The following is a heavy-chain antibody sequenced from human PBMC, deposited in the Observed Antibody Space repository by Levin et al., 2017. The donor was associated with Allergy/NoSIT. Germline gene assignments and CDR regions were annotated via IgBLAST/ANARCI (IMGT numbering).Heavy chain of an antibody. Sequence: GALRLSCAASGFTFSSYGMHWVRQAPGKGLEWVAVISYDGSNKYYADSVKGRFTISRDNSKNTLYLQMNSLRAEDTAVYYCAKDMGYYDSSGFDYWGQGTLVTVSS. J-gene: IGHJ4*02. V-gene: IGHV3-30*18. CDR1: GFTFSSYG. CDR3: AKDMGYYDSSGFDY. D-gene: IGHD3-22*01. CDR2: ISYDGSNK.